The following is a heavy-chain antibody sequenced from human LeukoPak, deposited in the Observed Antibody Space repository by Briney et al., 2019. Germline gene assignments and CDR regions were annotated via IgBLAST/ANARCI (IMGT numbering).Heavy chain of an antibody. D-gene: IGHD3-10*01. Sequence: SETLSLTCTVSGDSISNTNYYWVWIRQPPGKGLEWIAIIHYTENTHYNPSLRSRVTISVDTSKNQFSLNLRSVTATDTAVYYCARHSDGSRSYFQPPEADSDAFDIWSQGTMVTVSS. CDR3: ARHSDGSRSYFQPPEADSDAFDI. CDR2: IHYTENT. CDR1: GDSISNTNYY. V-gene: IGHV4-39*01. J-gene: IGHJ3*02.